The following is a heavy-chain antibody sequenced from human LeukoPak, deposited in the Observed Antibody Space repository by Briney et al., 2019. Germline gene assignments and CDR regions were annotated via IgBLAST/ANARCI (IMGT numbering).Heavy chain of an antibody. J-gene: IGHJ4*02. CDR1: GFIVSGNY. V-gene: IGHV3-66*02. Sequence: GGSLRLSCAASGFIVSGNYMSWVRQFPGKGLEWVSVIYSGGTTNYADSVKGRFTISRDYSKNTLYLQMNSLRPEDTAVYYCATRFSEQPWGQGTLVTVSS. CDR3: ATRFSEQP. D-gene: IGHD3-3*01. CDR2: IYSGGTT.